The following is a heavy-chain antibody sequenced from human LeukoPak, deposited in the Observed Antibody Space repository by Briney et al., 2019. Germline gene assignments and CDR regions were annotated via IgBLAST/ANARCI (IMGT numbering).Heavy chain of an antibody. D-gene: IGHD1-26*01. CDR3: AKVDNLVDHIDY. Sequence: GGSLRLSCAASGFIFNSYGMHWVRQAPGKGLEWVAFIRYDGSNKYYADSVKGRFTISRDNSKNTLYLQMNSLRVEDTAVYYCAKVDNLVDHIDYWGQGTLVTVSS. CDR1: GFIFNSYG. CDR2: IRYDGSNK. J-gene: IGHJ4*02. V-gene: IGHV3-30*02.